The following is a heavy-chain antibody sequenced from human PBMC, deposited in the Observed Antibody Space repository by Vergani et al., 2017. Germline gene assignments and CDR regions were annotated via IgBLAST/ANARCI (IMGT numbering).Heavy chain of an antibody. J-gene: IGHJ4*02. CDR3: ASKRGACRAAYCHSYDF. V-gene: IGHV4-39*01. CDR2: MDYSGST. D-gene: IGHD2-15*01. Sequence: QLQESGPGLVKPSETLSLTCTVSGDSVISTDYHWGWIRQPPGKGLEWIGSMDYSGSTSYNPSLESRIPISFETPKNQFSLRLTSVTAADTAVYYCASKRGACRAAYCHSYDFWGPGTLVGVSS. CDR1: GDSVISTDYH.